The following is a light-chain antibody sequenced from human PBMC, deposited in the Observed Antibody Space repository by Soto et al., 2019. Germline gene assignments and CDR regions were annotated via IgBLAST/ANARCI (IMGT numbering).Light chain of an antibody. CDR2: GAS. CDR1: QSVSSY. V-gene: IGKV3-20*01. J-gene: IGKJ1*01. CDR3: QQYGSSPWT. Sequence: EIVLTQSPGTLSLSPGERATLSCRASQSVSSYLAWYQQKPGQAPRLLIYGASSRATGIPDRFSGSGSGTDFTLTISRLEPEDFAVYYCQQYGSSPWTFGQGTNVDI.